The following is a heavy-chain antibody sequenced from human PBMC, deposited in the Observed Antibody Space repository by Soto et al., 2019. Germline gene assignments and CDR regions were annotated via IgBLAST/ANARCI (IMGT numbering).Heavy chain of an antibody. Sequence: GESLKISCKGSGYSFTNYWIGWVRQMPGKGLEWMGLIYPGDSDTRYSPSFEGQVTISADKSISTAYLQWRGLKASDTAMYYCARRKASSTTSLSFRAGFDYWGQGTLVTVSS. CDR1: GYSFTNYW. CDR3: ARRKASSTTSLSFRAGFDY. CDR2: IYPGDSDT. V-gene: IGHV5-51*01. D-gene: IGHD2-2*01. J-gene: IGHJ4*02.